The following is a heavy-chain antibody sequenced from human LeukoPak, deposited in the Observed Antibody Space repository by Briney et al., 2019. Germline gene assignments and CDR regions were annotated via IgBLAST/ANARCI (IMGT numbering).Heavy chain of an antibody. Sequence: GASVKVSRKASGYTFTTSYMHWVRQAPGQGLEWMGIISSGDGTTNYAQKFQDRVTMRTDTSASTVYLGLGSLRSEDTAVYYCARTRGYGYVDYWGQGTLVTVSP. J-gene: IGHJ4*02. CDR1: GYTFTTSY. D-gene: IGHD2-15*01. CDR2: ISSGDGTT. V-gene: IGHV1-46*01. CDR3: ARTRGYGYVDY.